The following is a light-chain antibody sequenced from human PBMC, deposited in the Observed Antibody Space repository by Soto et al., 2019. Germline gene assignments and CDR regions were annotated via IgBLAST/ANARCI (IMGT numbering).Light chain of an antibody. CDR1: SSNIGAGYD. J-gene: IGLJ1*01. CDR2: GNS. Sequence: QSLRTQPPSVSGAPGQRVTISCTGSSSNIGAGYDVHWYQQLPGTAPKLLIYGNSNRPSGVPDRFSGSKSGTSASLAITGLQAEDEADYYCQSYDSSLSGSGVFGTGTKVTVL. V-gene: IGLV1-40*01. CDR3: QSYDSSLSGSGV.